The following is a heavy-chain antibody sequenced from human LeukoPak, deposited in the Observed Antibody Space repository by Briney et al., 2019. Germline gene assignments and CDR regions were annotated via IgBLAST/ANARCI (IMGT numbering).Heavy chain of an antibody. CDR3: ASAYYYDSSGYYLLHYYGMDV. V-gene: IGHV1-69*04. D-gene: IGHD3-22*01. CDR1: GYTFTSYG. Sequence: SVKVSCKASGYTFTSYGISWVRQAPGQGLEWMGRIIPILGIANYAQKFQGRVTITADKSTSTAYMELSSLRSEDTAVYYCASAYYYDSSGYYLLHYYGMDVWGQGTTVTVSS. J-gene: IGHJ6*02. CDR2: IIPILGIA.